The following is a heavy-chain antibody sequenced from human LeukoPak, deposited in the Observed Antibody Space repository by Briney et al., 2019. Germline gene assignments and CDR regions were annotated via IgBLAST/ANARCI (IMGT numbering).Heavy chain of an antibody. CDR2: IKGKADGGTT. J-gene: IGHJ5*02. D-gene: IGHD6-13*01. V-gene: IGHV3-15*01. CDR1: GFTFSSYS. Sequence: GGSLRLSCAASGFTFSSYSMNWVRQAPGKGLEWVGRIKGKADGGTTDHAAPVKGRFTISRDDSKNTLYLQMNSLKMEDTGVYYCTTPHSTAAAEVFDPWGQGTLVTVSS. CDR3: TTPHSTAAAEVFDP.